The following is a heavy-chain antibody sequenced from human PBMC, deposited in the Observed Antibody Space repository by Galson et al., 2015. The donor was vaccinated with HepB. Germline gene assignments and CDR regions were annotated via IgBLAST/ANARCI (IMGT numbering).Heavy chain of an antibody. CDR3: ARPGVGIAAAGKEPNYYYYGMDV. V-gene: IGHV5-51*01. D-gene: IGHD6-13*01. J-gene: IGHJ6*02. CDR1: GYSFTSYW. CDR2: IYPGDSDT. Sequence: QSGAEVKKPGESLKISCKGSGYSFTSYWIGWVRQMPGKGLEWMGIIYPGDSDTRYSPSFQGQVTISADKSISTAYLQWSSLKASDTAMYYCARPGVGIAAAGKEPNYYYYGMDVWGQGTTVTVSS.